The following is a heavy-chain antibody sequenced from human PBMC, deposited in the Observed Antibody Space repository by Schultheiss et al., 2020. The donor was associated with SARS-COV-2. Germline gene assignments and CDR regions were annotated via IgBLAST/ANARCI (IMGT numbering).Heavy chain of an antibody. CDR1: GFTFSSYS. J-gene: IGHJ5*02. V-gene: IGHV3-23*01. D-gene: IGHD4-17*01. CDR3: AKAGYYGDYDNWFDP. Sequence: GSLRLSCAASGFTFSSYSMNWVRQAPGKGLEWVSAISGSGGSTYYADSVKGRFTISRDNSKNTLYLQMNSLRAEDTAVYYCAKAGYYGDYDNWFDPWGQGTLVTVSS. CDR2: ISGSGGST.